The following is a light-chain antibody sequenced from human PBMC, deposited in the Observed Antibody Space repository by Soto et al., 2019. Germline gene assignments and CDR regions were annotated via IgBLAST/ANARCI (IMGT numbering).Light chain of an antibody. CDR1: DSNIGSNP. J-gene: IGLJ2*01. CDR3: ASWDDSLRAVL. CDR2: TND. Sequence: QSVLTQPPSASGTPGQRVTISCSGGDSNIGSNPVYWYQQLPGTAPKLVIHTNDKRPAGVPDRFSGSKSGTSATLAISWLRSEDEADYYCASWDDSLRAVLFGAGTKLTVL. V-gene: IGLV1-47*01.